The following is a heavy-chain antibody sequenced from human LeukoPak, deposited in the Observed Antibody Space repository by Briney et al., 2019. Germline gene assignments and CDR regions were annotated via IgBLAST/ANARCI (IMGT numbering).Heavy chain of an antibody. CDR3: ARYHDSSGSLGY. V-gene: IGHV1-18*01. Sequence: ASVKVSCKASGYTFTRYGISWVRQAPGQGLEWMGWISAYNGNTNYAQKLQGRVTMTTDTSTSTAYMERRSLRSDDTAVYYCARYHDSSGSLGYWGQGTLVTVSS. D-gene: IGHD3-22*01. CDR1: GYTFTRYG. CDR2: ISAYNGNT. J-gene: IGHJ4*02.